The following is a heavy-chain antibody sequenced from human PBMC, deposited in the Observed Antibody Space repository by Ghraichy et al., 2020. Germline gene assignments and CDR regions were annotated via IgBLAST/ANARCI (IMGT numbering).Heavy chain of an antibody. D-gene: IGHD5-12*01. CDR1: GFTFSTYS. J-gene: IGHJ6*02. Sequence: GESLNISCAASGFTFSTYSMNWVRQAPGKGLEWVSSISSSSSYIYYADLVKGRFTISRDNAKNSLYLQMNSLRAEDTAVYYCANVDIVATIGGDYFYYAMDVWGQGTTVTVSS. V-gene: IGHV3-21*01. CDR2: ISSSSSYI. CDR3: ANVDIVATIGGDYFYYAMDV.